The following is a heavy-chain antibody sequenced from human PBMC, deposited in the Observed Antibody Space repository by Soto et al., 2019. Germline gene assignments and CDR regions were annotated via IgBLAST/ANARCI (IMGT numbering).Heavy chain of an antibody. V-gene: IGHV3-23*01. CDR2: ISGSGTST. CDR1: GFTFSNFA. Sequence: EVQLLESGGALVQPGGSLRLSCAASGFTFSNFAMSWVRQAPGKGLEWVSAISGSGTSTYDADSVKGRFSISRDNSKNTLHLQMNSLRAEDTAVYYCAKDRKSGSGWYWDYWGQGTLVTVSS. CDR3: AKDRKSGSGWYWDY. J-gene: IGHJ4*02. D-gene: IGHD6-19*01.